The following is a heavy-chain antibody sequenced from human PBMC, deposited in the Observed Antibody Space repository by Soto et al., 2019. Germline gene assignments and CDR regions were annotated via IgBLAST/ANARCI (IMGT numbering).Heavy chain of an antibody. CDR3: ARGMGIAVAGTPSIDY. CDR2: IDPSDSYT. V-gene: IGHV5-10-1*01. Sequence: GESLKISCKGSVYSFTSYWISWVRQMPGKGLEWMGRIDPSDSYTNYSPSFQGHVTISADKSISTAYLQWSSLKASDTAMYYCARGMGIAVAGTPSIDYWGQGTPVTVSS. CDR1: VYSFTSYW. J-gene: IGHJ4*02. D-gene: IGHD6-19*01.